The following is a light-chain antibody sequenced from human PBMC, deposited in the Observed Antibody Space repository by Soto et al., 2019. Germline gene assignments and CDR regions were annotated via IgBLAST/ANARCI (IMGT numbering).Light chain of an antibody. V-gene: IGKV3D-15*02. CDR2: GAS. CDR3: QQYGSSPLT. CDR1: QSVNGR. Sequence: MVMTQSPATLSVSPGERATLSCRTSQSVNGRLAWYQHKPGQAPRLLIFGASTRAAGIPARFSSSGSETDFTLTIDSLQSEDFAVYYCQQYGSSPLTFGGGTKVDI. J-gene: IGKJ4*01.